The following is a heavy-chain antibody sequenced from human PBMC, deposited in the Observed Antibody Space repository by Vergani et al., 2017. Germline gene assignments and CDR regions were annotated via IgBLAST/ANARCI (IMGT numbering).Heavy chain of an antibody. V-gene: IGHV3-30*02. J-gene: IGHJ4*02. Sequence: QVQLVESGGGVVQPGGSLRLSCAASGFTFNSYGMHWVRQAPGKGLEWVASIRSDESRRYYGDSMEGPFTISRDNSKNTLYLQMNSLRAEDTAVYYCAKALSYDSSGSPFDYWGQGTLVTVSS. CDR1: GFTFNSYG. CDR2: IRSDESRR. D-gene: IGHD3-22*01. CDR3: AKALSYDSSGSPFDY.